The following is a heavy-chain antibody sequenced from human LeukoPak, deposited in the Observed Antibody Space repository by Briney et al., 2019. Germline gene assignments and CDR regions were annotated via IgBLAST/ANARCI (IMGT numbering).Heavy chain of an antibody. CDR2: INPSGGST. V-gene: IGHV1-46*01. Sequence: GASVKVSCKASGYTFTSYDINWVRQAPGQGLEWMGIINPSGGSTSYAQKFQGRVTMTRDMPTSTVYMELSSLRSEDTAVYYCARQYGDSSGYFLNFDYWGQGTLGTGSS. J-gene: IGHJ4*02. D-gene: IGHD3-22*01. CDR3: ARQYGDSSGYFLNFDY. CDR1: GYTFTSYD.